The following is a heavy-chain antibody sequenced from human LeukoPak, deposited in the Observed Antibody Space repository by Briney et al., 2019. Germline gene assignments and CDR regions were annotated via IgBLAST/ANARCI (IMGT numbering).Heavy chain of an antibody. CDR2: IGYGGDT. Sequence: GGSLRLSCAASGFTIGSDSMHWIRLAPGKGLEYVSAIGYGGDTYYANSVKGRFTISRDISKNTLYLQMGSLRPEDMAVYYCARVGGSGSFDSWGQGTLVSVSS. J-gene: IGHJ4*02. CDR3: ARVGGSGSFDS. V-gene: IGHV3-64*01. D-gene: IGHD6-19*01. CDR1: GFTIGSDS.